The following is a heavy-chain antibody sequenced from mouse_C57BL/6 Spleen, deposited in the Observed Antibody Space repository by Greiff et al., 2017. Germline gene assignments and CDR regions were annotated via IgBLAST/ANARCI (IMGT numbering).Heavy chain of an antibody. J-gene: IGHJ4*01. Sequence: DVQLVESGGGLVQPGGSLKLSCAASGFTFSDYGMAWVRQAPRKGPEWVAFISYLASSIYYADTVTGRFTITIEKAKNTVYMEMSSLRSEDTAMYYCARQPSTKVTYYAMDYWGQGTSVTVSS. CDR2: ISYLASSI. V-gene: IGHV5-15*01. D-gene: IGHD2-5*01. CDR1: GFTFSDYG. CDR3: ARQPSTKVTYYAMDY.